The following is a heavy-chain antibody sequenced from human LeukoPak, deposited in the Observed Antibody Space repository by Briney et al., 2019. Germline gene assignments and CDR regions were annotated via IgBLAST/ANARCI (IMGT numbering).Heavy chain of an antibody. CDR1: GGSISSSSYY. CDR3: ARSRRSWSTFDY. J-gene: IGHJ4*02. D-gene: IGHD6-13*01. Sequence: SETLSLTCTVSGGSISSSSYYWGWIRQPPGKGLEWIGNIYHSGSTYHNPSLKSRVTISVDTSKNQFSLKLTSVTATDTAVYYCARSRRSWSTFDYWGQGTLVTVSS. V-gene: IGHV4-39*07. CDR2: IYHSGST.